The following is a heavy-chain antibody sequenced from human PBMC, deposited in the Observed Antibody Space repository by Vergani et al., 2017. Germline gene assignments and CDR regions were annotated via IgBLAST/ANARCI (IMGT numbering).Heavy chain of an antibody. D-gene: IGHD2-8*01. Sequence: QVQLVQSGAEVKKPGASVKVSCKASGYTFTGYYMHWVRQAPGQGLEWMGWINPNSGGTNYAQKFQGRVTMTRDTSISTAYMELSRLRSDDTAVYYCARERTRYGTDVVCYTVPFRCWDRGPLVTVSS. CDR2: INPNSGGT. V-gene: IGHV1-2*02. J-gene: IGHJ4*02. CDR3: ARERTRYGTDVVCYTVPFRC. CDR1: GYTFTGYY.